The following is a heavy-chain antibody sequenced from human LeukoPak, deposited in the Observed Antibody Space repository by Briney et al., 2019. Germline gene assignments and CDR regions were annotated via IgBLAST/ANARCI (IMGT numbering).Heavy chain of an antibody. D-gene: IGHD4-17*01. V-gene: IGHV3-9*01. CDR2: ISWNSGSI. CDR1: GFTFDDYA. CDR3: AKDISVTPDSEGFDY. J-gene: IGHJ4*02. Sequence: PGGSLRLSCAASGFTFDDYAMHWVRHAPGKGLEWVSGISWNSGSIGYADSVKGRFTISRDNAKNSLYLQMNSLRAEDTALYYCAKDISVTPDSEGFDYWGQGTLVTVSS.